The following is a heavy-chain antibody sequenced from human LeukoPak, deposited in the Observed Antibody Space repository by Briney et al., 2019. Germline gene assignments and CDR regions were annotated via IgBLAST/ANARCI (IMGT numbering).Heavy chain of an antibody. CDR1: GYTFTIYG. V-gene: IGHV1-18*01. D-gene: IGHD4-17*01. CDR2: ITTYNGNT. CDR3: ARDYGDYNLDY. Sequence: ASVKVSCKASGYTFTIYGVSWVRQAPGRGLEWMGWITTYNGNTNSAQKLQGRVTMTTDTSTSTAYMELRGLRSDDTAVYYCARDYGDYNLDYWGQGTLVTVSS. J-gene: IGHJ4*02.